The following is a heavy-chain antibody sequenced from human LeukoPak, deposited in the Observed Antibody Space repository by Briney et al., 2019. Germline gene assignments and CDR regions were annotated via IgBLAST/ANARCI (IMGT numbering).Heavy chain of an antibody. Sequence: GESLKISCKGSGYSFTTYWIGWVRQMPGKDLEWMGIIHPGDSDRRYSPTFQGLVTISADKSISTAYLQLSSLKASDTAMYYRARQTPGQYGMDVWGQGTTVTVSS. D-gene: IGHD2-15*01. J-gene: IGHJ6*02. CDR1: GYSFTTYW. CDR2: IHPGDSDR. CDR3: ARQTPGQYGMDV. V-gene: IGHV5-51*01.